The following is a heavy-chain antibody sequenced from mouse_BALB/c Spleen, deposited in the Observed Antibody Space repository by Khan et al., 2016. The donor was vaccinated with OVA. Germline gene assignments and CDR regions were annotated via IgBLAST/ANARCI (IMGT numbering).Heavy chain of an antibody. CDR2: INPSSGGT. D-gene: IGHD2-1*01. CDR3: TRSGYGTFAY. Sequence: QVQLKESGAELVKPGASVRLSCKASGYTFTSYYLYWVKQRPGQGLEWIGDINPSSGGTNFNEKFENKATLTVDKSSTTAYMQLSSLTSEDSAVYYCTRSGYGTFAYWGQGTLVTVSA. V-gene: IGHV1S81*02. J-gene: IGHJ3*01. CDR1: GYTFTSYY.